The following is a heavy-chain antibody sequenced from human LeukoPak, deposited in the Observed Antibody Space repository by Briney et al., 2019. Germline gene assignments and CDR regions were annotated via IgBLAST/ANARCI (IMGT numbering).Heavy chain of an antibody. CDR1: GYSFTSFW. CDR3: ARGGYYGSGRGWFDP. J-gene: IGHJ5*02. CDR2: IYPDDSDT. Sequence: GESLKISCKGSGYSFTSFWIGWVRQMPGKGLEWMGIIYPDDSDTRYSPSFQGQVTISVDKSISTAYLQWSSLRASDTAMYYRARGGYYGSGRGWFDPWGQGTLVTVSS. V-gene: IGHV5-51*01. D-gene: IGHD3-10*01.